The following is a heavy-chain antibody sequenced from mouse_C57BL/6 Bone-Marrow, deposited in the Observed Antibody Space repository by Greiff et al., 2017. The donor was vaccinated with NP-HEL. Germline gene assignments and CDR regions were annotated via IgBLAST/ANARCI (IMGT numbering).Heavy chain of an antibody. CDR3: AGHSTMVTMDY. CDR2: ISSGGSYT. V-gene: IGHV5-6*01. D-gene: IGHD2-2*01. CDR1: GFTFSSYG. J-gene: IGHJ2*01. Sequence: EVQGVESGGDLVKPGGSLKLSCAASGFTFSSYGMSWVRQTPDKRLEWVATISSGGSYTYYPDSVKGRFTISRDNAKNTLYLQMSSLKSEDADVYYCAGHSTMVTMDYWGQGTTLTVSS.